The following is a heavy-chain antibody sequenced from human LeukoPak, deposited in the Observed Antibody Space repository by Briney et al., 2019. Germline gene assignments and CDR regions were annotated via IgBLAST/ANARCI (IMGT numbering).Heavy chain of an antibody. D-gene: IGHD3-22*01. V-gene: IGHV4-34*01. CDR2: INHSGST. CDR1: GGSFSGYY. J-gene: IGHJ4*02. CDR3: ARRPYYYDSSGYYSFDY. Sequence: SETLSLTCAVYGGSFSGYYRSWIRQPPGKGLEWIGEINHSGSTNYNPSLKSRVTISVDTSKNQFSLKLSSVTAADTAVYYCARRPYYYDSSGYYSFDYWGQGTLVTVSS.